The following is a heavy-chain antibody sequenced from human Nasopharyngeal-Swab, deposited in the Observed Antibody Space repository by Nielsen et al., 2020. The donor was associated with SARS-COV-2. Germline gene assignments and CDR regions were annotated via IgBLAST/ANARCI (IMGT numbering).Heavy chain of an antibody. CDR3: AKGGRGSCIDY. Sequence: GGSLRLSCAASGFTFDDYGMSWVRQAPGKGLEWVSGINWNGGSTGYADSVKGRFTISRDNSKNSLYLQMNSLRTEDTALYYCAKGGRGSCIDYWGQGTLVTVSS. CDR1: GFTFDDYG. D-gene: IGHD1-26*01. CDR2: INWNGGST. J-gene: IGHJ4*02. V-gene: IGHV3-20*04.